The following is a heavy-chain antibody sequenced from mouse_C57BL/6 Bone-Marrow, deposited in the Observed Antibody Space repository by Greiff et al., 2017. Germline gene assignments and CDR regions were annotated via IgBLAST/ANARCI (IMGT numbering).Heavy chain of an antibody. J-gene: IGHJ1*03. Sequence: QVQLQQPGAELVKPGASVKMSCKASGYTFTSYWITWVKQRPGQGLEWIGYIYPGSGSTNYNEKFKSKATLTVDTSSSTAYMQLSSLTAEDSAVYYCTRPYYSNYWYFGVWGTGTTVTVSS. V-gene: IGHV1-55*01. CDR3: TRPYYSNYWYFGV. D-gene: IGHD2-5*01. CDR1: GYTFTSYW. CDR2: IYPGSGST.